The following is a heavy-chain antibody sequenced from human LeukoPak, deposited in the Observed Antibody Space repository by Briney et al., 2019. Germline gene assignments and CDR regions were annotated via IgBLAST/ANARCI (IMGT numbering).Heavy chain of an antibody. J-gene: IGHJ6*03. CDR2: INPNSGGT. CDR3: VTTVTTYYYYYYMDV. V-gene: IGHV1-2*02. D-gene: IGHD4-17*01. Sequence: ASVKVSCKGSVYTFTAYYMHWVRQAPAQGLDWMGLINPNSGGTNYAQKFQGRVTMTRDTSISTAYMALSRLRSDDTAVYYCVTTVTTYYYYYYMDVWGKGTTVTVSS. CDR1: VYTFTAYY.